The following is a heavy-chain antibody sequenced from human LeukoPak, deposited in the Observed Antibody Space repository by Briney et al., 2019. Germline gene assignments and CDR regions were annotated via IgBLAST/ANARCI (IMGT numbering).Heavy chain of an antibody. CDR2: INHSGST. J-gene: IGHJ3*02. CDR1: GGSFSGYY. CDR3: ARGGDWLSPSNAFDI. V-gene: IGHV4-34*01. D-gene: IGHD3-9*01. Sequence: PSETLSLTCAVYGGSFSGYYWSWVRQPPGKGLEWIGEINHSGSTNYNPSLKSRVPISVDTSKNQFSLKLSSVTAADTALYYCARGGDWLSPSNAFDIWGQGTMVTVSS.